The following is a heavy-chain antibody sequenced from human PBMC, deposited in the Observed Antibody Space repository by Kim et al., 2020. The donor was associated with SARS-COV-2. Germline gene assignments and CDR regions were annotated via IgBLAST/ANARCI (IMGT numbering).Heavy chain of an antibody. J-gene: IGHJ3*02. D-gene: IGHD1-26*01. V-gene: IGHV3-72*01. Sequence: EYAASVKGRFSISRDDSKNSLYLQMNSLKTEDTAVYYCTRGSGTYYRAFDIWGQGTMVTVSS. CDR3: TRGSGTYYRAFDI.